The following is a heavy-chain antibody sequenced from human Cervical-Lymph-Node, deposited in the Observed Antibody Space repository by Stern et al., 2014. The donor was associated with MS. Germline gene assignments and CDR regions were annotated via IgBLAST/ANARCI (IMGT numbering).Heavy chain of an antibody. CDR3: ARKGAIVPAAIENCFDS. J-gene: IGHJ5*01. CDR1: GGSISSGGYF. D-gene: IGHD2-2*01. V-gene: IGHV4-31*03. CDR2: LYHCGST. Sequence: QVQLVESGPGLVKPSQTLSLTCTVSGGSISSGGYFWSWLRPHPGKGLEWIVFLYHCGSTYYTQSLRSRVTISVDASKNPFSLNLSCVTAADTAVYYCARKGAIVPAAIENCFDSWGQGTLVTVSS.